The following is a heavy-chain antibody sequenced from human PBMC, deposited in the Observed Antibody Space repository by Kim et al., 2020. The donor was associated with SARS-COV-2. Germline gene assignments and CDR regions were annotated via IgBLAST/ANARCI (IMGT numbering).Heavy chain of an antibody. CDR2: IKGDGGEA. CDR3: LREPGTY. D-gene: IGHD3-10*01. Sequence: GGSLRLSCVAPGFIITTYWMSWVRQPPGKGLEWVGNIKGDGGEAFYGDSVRGRFTISRDNAKNTLYLQMNSLRADDTAVYYCLREPGTYWGQGSVAVVS. CDR1: GFIITTYW. V-gene: IGHV3-7*01. J-gene: IGHJ4*02.